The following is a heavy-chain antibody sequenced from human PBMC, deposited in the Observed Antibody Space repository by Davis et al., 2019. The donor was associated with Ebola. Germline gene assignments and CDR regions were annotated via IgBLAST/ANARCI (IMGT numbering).Heavy chain of an antibody. CDR1: GDSVSSGITG. V-gene: IGHV6-1*01. Sequence: HSQTLSLTCAISGDSVSSGITGWNWIRQSPSRGLEWLGRTYYSSKWYYDYAVSVRSRMTINTDTSKNQFSLHLNSVTPEDTAVYYCVRGWGRSGLDVWGQGTTVTVSS. D-gene: IGHD3-16*01. J-gene: IGHJ6*02. CDR3: VRGWGRSGLDV. CDR2: TYYSSKWYY.